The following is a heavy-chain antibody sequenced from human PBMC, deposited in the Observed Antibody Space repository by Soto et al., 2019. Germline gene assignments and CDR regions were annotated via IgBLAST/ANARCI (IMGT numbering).Heavy chain of an antibody. CDR1: GYTFTSYG. CDR3: ARIVVPAAMRFDYYYYYMDV. D-gene: IGHD2-2*01. Sequence: ASVKVSCKASGYTFTSYGISWVRQAPGQGLEWMGWISAYNGNTNYAQKLQGRVTMTTDTSTSTAYMELRSLRSDDTAVYYCARIVVPAAMRFDYYYYYMDVWGKGTTVTVSS. J-gene: IGHJ6*03. V-gene: IGHV1-18*01. CDR2: ISAYNGNT.